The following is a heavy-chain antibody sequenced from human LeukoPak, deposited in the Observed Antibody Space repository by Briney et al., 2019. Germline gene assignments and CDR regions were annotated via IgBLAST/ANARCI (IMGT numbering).Heavy chain of an antibody. Sequence: SVKVSCKASGGTFSSYAISWVRQAPGQGLEWMGGIIPIFGTANYAQKFQGRVTITADESTSTAYMELSSLRSEDTAVYYCARDLGTRYCRGGSCYYYYMDVWGKGTTVTVSS. D-gene: IGHD2-15*01. J-gene: IGHJ6*03. V-gene: IGHV1-69*13. CDR2: IIPIFGTA. CDR3: ARDLGTRYCRGGSCYYYYMDV. CDR1: GGTFSSYA.